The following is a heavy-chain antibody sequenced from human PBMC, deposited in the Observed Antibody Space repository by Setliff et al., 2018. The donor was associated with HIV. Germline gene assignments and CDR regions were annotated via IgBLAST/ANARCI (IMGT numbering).Heavy chain of an antibody. V-gene: IGHV1-46*01. D-gene: IGHD3-22*01. CDR2: INPAGNPT. CDR1: GYTFTSDY. CDR3: AIRDYYDSSGYYNFDY. Sequence: ASVKVSCKASGYTFTSDYIHWVRQAPGQGLEWMGIINPAGNPTSYAQKFQGRVTITTDESTSTAYMELSSLRSEDTAVYYCAIRDYYDSSGYYNFDYWGQGTQVTVSS. J-gene: IGHJ4*02.